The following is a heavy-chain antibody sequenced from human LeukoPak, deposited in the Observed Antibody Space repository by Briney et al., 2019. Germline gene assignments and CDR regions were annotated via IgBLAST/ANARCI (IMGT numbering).Heavy chain of an antibody. J-gene: IGHJ4*02. Sequence: SETLSLTCTVSGGSISSSSYYWGWIRQPPGKGLEWIGSIYYSGSTYYNPSLKSRVTISVDTSKNQFSLKLSSVTAADTAVYYCARVPDGSTQFDYWAGEPWSPSPQ. CDR3: ARVPDGSTQFDY. CDR2: IYYSGST. V-gene: IGHV4-39*07. CDR1: GGSISSSSYY. D-gene: IGHD1-26*01.